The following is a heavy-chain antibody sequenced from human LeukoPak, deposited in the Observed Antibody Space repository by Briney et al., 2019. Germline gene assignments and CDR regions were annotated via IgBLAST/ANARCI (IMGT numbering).Heavy chain of an antibody. CDR1: GYTFTTYP. D-gene: IGHD2-8*01. J-gene: IGHJ5*02. Sequence: ASVKVSCKTSGYTFTTYPMHWVRQAPGQKLEWMGWINAGNGDTKYSQKFQGRVTITADESTSTAYMELSSLRSEDTAVYYCARQRDTAMSRYCTNGVCYENWFDPWGQGTLVTVSS. CDR2: INAGNGDT. CDR3: ARQRDTAMSRYCTNGVCYENWFDP. V-gene: IGHV1-3*01.